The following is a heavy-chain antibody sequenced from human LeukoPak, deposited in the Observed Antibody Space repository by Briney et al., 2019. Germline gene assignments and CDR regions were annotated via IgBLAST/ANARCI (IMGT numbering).Heavy chain of an antibody. CDR3: ARDKVVGATYFDY. Sequence: GGSLRLSCAASGFTFSDYWMSWVRQAPGKGLEWVANIKQDGSELYYVDSVKGRFTISRDNAKNSLYLQMNSLRAEDTAVYYCARDKVVGATYFDYWGQGTLVTVFS. J-gene: IGHJ4*02. CDR2: IKQDGSEL. V-gene: IGHV3-7*01. CDR1: GFTFSDYW. D-gene: IGHD1-26*01.